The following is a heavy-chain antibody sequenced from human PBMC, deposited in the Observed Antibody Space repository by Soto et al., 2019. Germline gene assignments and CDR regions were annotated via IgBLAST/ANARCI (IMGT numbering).Heavy chain of an antibody. V-gene: IGHV3-7*01. CDR3: AREPYSLRNSGDY. D-gene: IGHD2-15*01. J-gene: IGHJ4*02. CDR1: GFTFSGYW. Sequence: PGGSLRLSCAASGFTFSGYWMSWVLQAPRKGLEWVANIKQDGSEKYYVDSVKGRFTISRDNAKNSLYLQMNSLRAEDTAVYFCAREPYSLRNSGDYWGQGTLVTVS. CDR2: IKQDGSEK.